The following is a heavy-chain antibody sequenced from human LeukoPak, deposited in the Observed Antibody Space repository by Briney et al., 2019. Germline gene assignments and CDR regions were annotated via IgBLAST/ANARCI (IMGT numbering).Heavy chain of an antibody. CDR1: GFTFSSYT. Sequence: PGGSLRLSCAASGFTFSSYTMNRVRQAPGKGLEWVSAISGSGGSTYYADSVKGRFTISRDNAKNMLYLQINSLRVEDTAIYYCARGGKLEPTAMPTWGQGSLVVVSS. V-gene: IGHV3-23*01. D-gene: IGHD2-2*01. CDR2: ISGSGGST. CDR3: ARGGKLEPTAMPT. J-gene: IGHJ5*02.